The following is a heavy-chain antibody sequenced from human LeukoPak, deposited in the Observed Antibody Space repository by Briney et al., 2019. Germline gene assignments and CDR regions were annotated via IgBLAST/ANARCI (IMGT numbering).Heavy chain of an antibody. CDR2: MRNSGNTI. Sequence: GGSLRLSCAASGFTFSDYYMSWIRQAPGKGLEWVSYMRNSGNTIYYADSVKGRFTISRDNAQNSLFLQMNSLRAEDTAVYYCASEAVADDAFDIWGQGTMVTVSS. CDR1: GFTFSDYY. J-gene: IGHJ3*02. D-gene: IGHD6-19*01. CDR3: ASEAVADDAFDI. V-gene: IGHV3-11*01.